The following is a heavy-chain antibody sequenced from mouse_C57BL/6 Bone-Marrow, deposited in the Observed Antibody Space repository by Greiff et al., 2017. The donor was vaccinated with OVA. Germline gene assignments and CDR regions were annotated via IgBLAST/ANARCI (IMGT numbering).Heavy chain of an antibody. D-gene: IGHD2-10*02. Sequence: QVHVKQPGAELVKPGASVKMSCKASGYTFTSYWITWVKQRPGQGLEWIGDIYPGSGSTNYNEKFKSKATLTVDTSSSTAYMQLSSLTSEDSAVYYCASLEDYFDYWGQGTTLTVSS. CDR3: ASLEDYFDY. J-gene: IGHJ2*01. CDR2: IYPGSGST. V-gene: IGHV1-55*01. CDR1: GYTFTSYW.